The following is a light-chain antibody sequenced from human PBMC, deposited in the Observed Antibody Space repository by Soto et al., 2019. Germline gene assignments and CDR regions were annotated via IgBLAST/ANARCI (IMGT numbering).Light chain of an antibody. J-gene: IGLJ1*01. CDR1: RSDIGSYNY. V-gene: IGLV2-14*01. CDR3: ISYTGSSTSDV. CDR2: GVS. Sequence: QSALTQPASVSGSPGQSITISCSGTRSDIGSYNYVAWYQQFPGKTPKILIYGVSNRPSGVSSRFSGSKSGNTASLTISGLQAEDEADYYCISYTGSSTSDVFGSGTKATVL.